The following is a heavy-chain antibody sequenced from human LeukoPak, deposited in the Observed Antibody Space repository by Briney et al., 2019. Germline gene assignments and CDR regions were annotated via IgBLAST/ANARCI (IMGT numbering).Heavy chain of an antibody. CDR2: ISYDGSNK. D-gene: IGHD6-13*01. Sequence: PGGSLRLSCGASGFTFTTYAMTWVRQAPGKGLEWVAVISYDGSNKYYADSVKGRFTISRDNSKNTLYLQMNSLRAEDTAVYYCAKDRGAAAENTFDYWGQGTLVTVSS. J-gene: IGHJ4*02. CDR1: GFTFTTYA. CDR3: AKDRGAAAENTFDY. V-gene: IGHV3-30*18.